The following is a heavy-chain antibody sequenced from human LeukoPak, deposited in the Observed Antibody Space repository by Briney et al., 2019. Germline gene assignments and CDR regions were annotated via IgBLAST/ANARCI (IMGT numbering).Heavy chain of an antibody. CDR1: GGSISSYY. J-gene: IGHJ4*02. V-gene: IGHV4-4*07. CDR2: IYTSGST. D-gene: IGHD2-2*01. Sequence: SETLSLTCTVSGGSISSYYWSWIRQPAGKGLEWIGRIYTSGSTNYNPSLKSRVTMSVDTSKNQFSLKLGSVTAADTAVYYCARGRKHQLPQHFDYWGQGTLVTVSS. CDR3: ARGRKHQLPQHFDY.